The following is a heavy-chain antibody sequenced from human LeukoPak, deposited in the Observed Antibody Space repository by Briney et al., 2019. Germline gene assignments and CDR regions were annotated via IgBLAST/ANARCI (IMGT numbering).Heavy chain of an antibody. CDR2: IYYSGST. D-gene: IGHD5-18*01. Sequence: SETLSLTRTVSGGSISTYYWGWIRQPPGKGLEWIGYIYYSGSTNYNPSLKSRVTISVDTSKNQFSLKLNSVTAADTAIYYCARESEQLWLGHFDYWGQGTLVTVSS. CDR1: GGSISTYY. CDR3: ARESEQLWLGHFDY. V-gene: IGHV4-59*01. J-gene: IGHJ4*02.